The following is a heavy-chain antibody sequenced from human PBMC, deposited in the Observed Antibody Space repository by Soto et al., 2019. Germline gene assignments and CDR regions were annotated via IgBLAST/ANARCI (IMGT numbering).Heavy chain of an antibody. Sequence: SETLSLTCAVYGGSFSGYYWSWIRQPPGEGLEWIGEINHSGSTNYNPSLKSRVTISVDTSKNQFSLKLSSVTAADTAVYYCARGRAWIQLPGIRYYYYGMDVWGQGTTVTV. CDR3: ARGRAWIQLPGIRYYYYGMDV. J-gene: IGHJ6*02. CDR2: INHSGST. V-gene: IGHV4-34*01. D-gene: IGHD5-18*01. CDR1: GGSFSGYY.